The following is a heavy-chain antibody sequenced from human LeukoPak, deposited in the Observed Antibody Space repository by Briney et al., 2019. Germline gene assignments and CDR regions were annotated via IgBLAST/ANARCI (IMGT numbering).Heavy chain of an antibody. V-gene: IGHV3-30*02. CDR3: ARVGTLGPSAAVDAFDI. J-gene: IGHJ3*02. D-gene: IGHD6-25*01. CDR1: GFTFSSYG. Sequence: PGGSLRLSCAASGFTFSSYGMHWVRQAPGKGLEWVAFIRYDGSNKYYADSVKGRFTISRDNSKNTLYLQMNSLRAEDTAVYYCARVGTLGPSAAVDAFDIWGQGTMVTVSS. CDR2: IRYDGSNK.